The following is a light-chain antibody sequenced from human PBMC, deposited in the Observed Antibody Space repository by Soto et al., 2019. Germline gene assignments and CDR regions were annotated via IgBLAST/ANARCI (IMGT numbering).Light chain of an antibody. Sequence: DFQMTQSPSTLSASVGDRVTITCRASQSVDSWLAWYQQKPGKAPKVLIYKASTLESGVPSRFSGSGSRTEFTLTITNVQPGDVATYHCQQYSLFSPTTFGQGTRVEIK. CDR2: KAS. CDR3: QQYSLFSPTT. J-gene: IGKJ2*01. V-gene: IGKV1-5*03. CDR1: QSVDSW.